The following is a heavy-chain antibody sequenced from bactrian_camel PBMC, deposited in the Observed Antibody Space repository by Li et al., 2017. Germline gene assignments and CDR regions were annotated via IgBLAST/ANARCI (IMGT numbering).Heavy chain of an antibody. CDR2: VDRGGWSR. Sequence: VQLVESGGGSVQAGGSLRLSYAAAVSGYTYSSYCMGWFRQTPGKERETVATVDRGGWSRYYADSVKGRFTISKANAQMVVYLQMNNLVPEDTAMYYCGAAGEWCRLTETVTYWGQGTQVTVS. D-gene: IGHD8*01. CDR1: GYTYSSYC. V-gene: IGHV3S40*01. CDR3: GAAGEWCRLTETVTY. J-gene: IGHJ4*01.